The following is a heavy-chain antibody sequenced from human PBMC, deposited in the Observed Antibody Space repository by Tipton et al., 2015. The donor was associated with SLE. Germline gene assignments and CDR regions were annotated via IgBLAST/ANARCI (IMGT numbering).Heavy chain of an antibody. D-gene: IGHD7-27*01. CDR2: SYYSGRT. CDR3: ATHGDPQAFDI. V-gene: IGHV4-38-2*01. CDR1: GFSINSGYY. Sequence: TLSLTCAVSGFSINSGYYWGWICQPPGRGLEWIGSSYYSGRTYYNQSLKRRVTISLDTSKNQYPLKLSSVTAADTAVYYCATHGDPQAFDIWGQGTMVTVSS. J-gene: IGHJ3*02.